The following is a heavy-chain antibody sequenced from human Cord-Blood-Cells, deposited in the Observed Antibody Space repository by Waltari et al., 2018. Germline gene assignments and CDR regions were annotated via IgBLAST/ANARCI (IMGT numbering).Heavy chain of an antibody. CDR3: ARGQPDIVVVPAAIPAFDI. CDR1: GGSFSGYY. Sequence: QVQLQQWGAGLLKPSATLSLTCAVYGGSFSGYYWSWIRQPPGKGLEWIGEINHSGSTNYNPSLKSRVTISVDTSKNQFSLKLSSVTAADTAVYYCARGQPDIVVVPAAIPAFDIWGQGTMVTVSS. J-gene: IGHJ3*02. CDR2: INHSGST. D-gene: IGHD2-2*02. V-gene: IGHV4-34*01.